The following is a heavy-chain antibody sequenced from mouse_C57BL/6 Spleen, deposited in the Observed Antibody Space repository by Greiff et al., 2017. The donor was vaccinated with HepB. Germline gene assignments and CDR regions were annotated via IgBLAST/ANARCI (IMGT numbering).Heavy chain of an antibody. CDR2: IYPSDSET. J-gene: IGHJ4*01. CDR3: ARPAYYKGAMDD. Sequence: QVQLQQPGAELVRPGSSVKLSCKASGYTFTSYWMDWVKQRPGQGLEWIGNIYPSDSETHYNQKFKDKATLTVDKSSSTAYMQLSSLTSEDSAVYYCARPAYYKGAMDDWGQGTSVTVSS. V-gene: IGHV1-61*01. CDR1: GYTFTSYW. D-gene: IGHD2-12*01.